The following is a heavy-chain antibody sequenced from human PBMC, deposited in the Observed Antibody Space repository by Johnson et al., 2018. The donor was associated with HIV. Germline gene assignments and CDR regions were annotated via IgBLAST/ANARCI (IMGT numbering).Heavy chain of an antibody. J-gene: IGHJ3*02. V-gene: IGHV3-30*02. Sequence: QVQLVESGGGVVQPGGSLRLSCAASGFTFSSYGMHWVRQAPGKGLEWVAFIRYDGSNKYYADSVKGRFTISRDNSKNTLYLQMNSLRAEDTAVYYCAKDREPIVVVVAAIDAFDSWGQGTMVTVSS. CDR3: AKDREPIVVVVAAIDAFDS. CDR1: GFTFSSYG. D-gene: IGHD2-15*01. CDR2: IRYDGSNK.